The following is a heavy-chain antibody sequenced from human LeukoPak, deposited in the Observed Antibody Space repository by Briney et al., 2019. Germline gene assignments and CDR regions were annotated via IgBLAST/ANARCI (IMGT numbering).Heavy chain of an antibody. CDR1: GFTFSSYS. CDR2: ISSSSSYI. J-gene: IGHJ6*02. Sequence: PGGSLRLSCAASGFTFSSYSMNWVRQAPGKGLEWVSSISSSSSYIYYADSVKGRFTISRDNAKNSLYLQMNSLRAEDTAVYYCARAVARQYGMVVWGQGTTVTVSS. D-gene: IGHD4-23*01. CDR3: ARAVARQYGMVV. V-gene: IGHV3-21*01.